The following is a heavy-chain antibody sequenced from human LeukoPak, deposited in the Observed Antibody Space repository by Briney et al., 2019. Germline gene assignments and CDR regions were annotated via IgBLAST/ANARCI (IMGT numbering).Heavy chain of an antibody. CDR1: GGSISSGDYY. D-gene: IGHD2-2*02. Sequence: SQTLSLTCTVSGGSISSGDYYWSWIRQPPGKGLEWIGYIYYSGSTYYNPSLKSRVTISVDTSKNQFSLKLSSVTAADTAVYYCARSRIYCSSTSCYRYFDYWGQGTLVTVSS. V-gene: IGHV4-30-4*01. CDR3: ARSRIYCSSTSCYRYFDY. J-gene: IGHJ4*02. CDR2: IYYSGST.